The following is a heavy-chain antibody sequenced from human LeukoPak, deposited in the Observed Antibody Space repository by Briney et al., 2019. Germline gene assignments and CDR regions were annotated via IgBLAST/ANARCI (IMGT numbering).Heavy chain of an antibody. D-gene: IGHD4-23*01. CDR3: ARDHLFVVTTFDY. CDR2: ISSSSSTI. CDR1: GFTFSSYE. Sequence: GGSLRLSCAASGFTFSSYEMNWVRQAPGKGLEWVSYISSSSSTIYYADSVKGRFTISRDNAKNSLYLQMNSLRAEDTAVYYCARDHLFVVTTFDYWGQGTLVTVSS. V-gene: IGHV3-48*01. J-gene: IGHJ4*02.